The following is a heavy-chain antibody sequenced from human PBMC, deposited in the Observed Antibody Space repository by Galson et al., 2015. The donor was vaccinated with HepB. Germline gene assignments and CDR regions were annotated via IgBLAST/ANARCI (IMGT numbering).Heavy chain of an antibody. D-gene: IGHD3-22*01. Sequence: TLSLTCTVSGGSISSYYWSWIRQPPGKGLEWIGYIYYSGSTNYNPSLKSRVTISVDTSKNQFSLRLSSVTAADTAVYYCARARRDYYDSSGYLDYWGQGTLVTVSS. CDR2: IYYSGST. CDR3: ARARRDYYDSSGYLDY. J-gene: IGHJ4*02. V-gene: IGHV4-59*01. CDR1: GGSISSYY.